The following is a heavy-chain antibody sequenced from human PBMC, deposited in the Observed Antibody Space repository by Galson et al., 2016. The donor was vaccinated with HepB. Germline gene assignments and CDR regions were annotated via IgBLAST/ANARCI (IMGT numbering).Heavy chain of an antibody. V-gene: IGHV6-1*01. J-gene: IGHJ4*02. CDR3: LSGWYFDT. Sequence: SAIPCGSVSSTSAACNWVRQSPPRGREWLGRTYYLTKWYNDYAASVRSRITINPDTSRNQFSLQLNSVTPEDTAVYYGLSGWYFDTWGQGTQVTVSS. D-gene: IGHD6-19*01. CDR1: CGSVSSTSAA. CDR2: TYYLTKWYN.